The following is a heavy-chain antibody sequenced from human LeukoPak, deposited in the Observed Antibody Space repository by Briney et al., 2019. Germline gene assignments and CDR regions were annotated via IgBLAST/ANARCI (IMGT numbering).Heavy chain of an antibody. J-gene: IGHJ4*02. V-gene: IGHV3-23*01. CDR3: ARASHYYDSSGYYRLGYFDY. Sequence: GGSLRLSCAASGFTFSSYSMNWVRQAPGKGLEWVSGISGSGGNTYYTDSVKGRFSISRDNSKNTLYLQMNNLRAEDTAVYYCARASHYYDSSGYYRLGYFDYWGQGTLVTVSS. CDR2: ISGSGGNT. D-gene: IGHD3-22*01. CDR1: GFTFSSYS.